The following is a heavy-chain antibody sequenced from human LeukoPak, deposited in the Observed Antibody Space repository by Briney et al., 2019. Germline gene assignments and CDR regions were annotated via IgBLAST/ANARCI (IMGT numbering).Heavy chain of an antibody. V-gene: IGHV1-3*01. Sequence: ASVKVSCKASGYTFTSYAMHWVRQAPGQRLEWTGWINAGNGNTKYSQKFQGRVTITRDTSASTAYMELSSLRSEDTAVYYCARGPPDTGDFDYWGQGTPVTVSS. D-gene: IGHD7-27*01. CDR2: INAGNGNT. J-gene: IGHJ4*02. CDR1: GYTFTSYA. CDR3: ARGPPDTGDFDY.